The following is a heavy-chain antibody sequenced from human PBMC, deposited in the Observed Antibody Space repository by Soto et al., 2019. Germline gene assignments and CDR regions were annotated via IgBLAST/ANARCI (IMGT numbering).Heavy chain of an antibody. J-gene: IGHJ5*02. Sequence: SETLSLTCTVSGASISSGDYFWSWIRQPPGKGLEWIGYIYYSGTTYYNPSLKSRLNISVDTSKNQFSLKLSSVTAADPAVYFCARGAGYFDGTGFYWSPPRFRWFDPWGQGTLVTVSS. D-gene: IGHD3-22*01. CDR1: GASISSGDYF. CDR2: IYYSGTT. CDR3: ARGAGYFDGTGFYWSPPRFRWFDP. V-gene: IGHV4-30-4*01.